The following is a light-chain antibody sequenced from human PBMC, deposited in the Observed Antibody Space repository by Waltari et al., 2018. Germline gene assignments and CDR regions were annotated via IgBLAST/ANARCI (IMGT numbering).Light chain of an antibody. CDR1: QDIRNY. V-gene: IGKV1-33*01. J-gene: IGKJ4*01. Sequence: DIQMTQSPSSLSASVGDRVTITCQASQDIRNYVNWYRQKPGDAPKLLIYDASNLETGVPSRFSGGGSETHFAFTISGLQPDDIATYFCQQYDSLPLTFGGGTKVEIK. CDR2: DAS. CDR3: QQYDSLPLT.